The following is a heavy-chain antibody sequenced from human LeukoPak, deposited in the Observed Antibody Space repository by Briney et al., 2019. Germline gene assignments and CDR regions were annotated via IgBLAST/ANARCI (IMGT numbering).Heavy chain of an antibody. J-gene: IGHJ4*02. CDR2: IDSGGRT. D-gene: IGHD1-26*01. CDR3: ARDARPRRFSSWARWELRDYYFDY. V-gene: IGHV3-53*01. Sequence: GGSLRLSCAVSGFTVSSNYMSWVRQAPGKGLEWVSVIDSGGRTYYADSVKGRFTISRDNSKNTLYLQMNSLRAEDTAVYYCARDARPRRFSSWARWELRDYYFDYWGQGTLVTVSS. CDR1: GFTVSSNY.